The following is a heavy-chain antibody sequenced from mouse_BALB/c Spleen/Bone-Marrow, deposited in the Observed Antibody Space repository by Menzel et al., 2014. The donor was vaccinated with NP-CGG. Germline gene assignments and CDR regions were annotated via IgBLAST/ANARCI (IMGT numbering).Heavy chain of an antibody. V-gene: IGHV1-9*01. J-gene: IGHJ4*01. CDR2: ILPGSGNT. Sequence: QVQLQQPGAELMKPGASVKISCKATGYTFSSYWIEWVKQRPGHGLEWIGEILPGSGNTNYNEKFKGKATFTADTSSNTAYMQLSSPTSEDSAVYYCAREDITTVVEMDYWGQGTSVTVSS. D-gene: IGHD1-1*01. CDR3: AREDITTVVEMDY. CDR1: GYTFSSYW.